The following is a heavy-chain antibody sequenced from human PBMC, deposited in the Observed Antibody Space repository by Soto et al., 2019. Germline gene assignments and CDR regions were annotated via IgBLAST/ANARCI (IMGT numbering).Heavy chain of an antibody. D-gene: IGHD1-26*01. CDR1: GGTFSSYA. J-gene: IGHJ4*02. Sequence: ASVKVSCKASGGTFSSYAISWVRQAPGQGLEWMGGIIPIFGTANYAQKFQGRVTITADESTSTAYMELSSLRSEDTAVYYCARRPAVGATSNYFDYWGQGTLVTVSS. CDR3: ARRPAVGATSNYFDY. V-gene: IGHV1-69*13. CDR2: IIPIFGTA.